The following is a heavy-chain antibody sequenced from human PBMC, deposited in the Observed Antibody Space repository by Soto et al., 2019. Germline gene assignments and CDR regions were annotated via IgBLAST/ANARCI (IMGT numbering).Heavy chain of an antibody. CDR2: IYYTGYT. CDR3: ASLAWAKIRGFDF. D-gene: IGHD3-10*01. CDR1: GDSLKSSNYY. V-gene: IGHV4-39*01. J-gene: IGHJ4*02. Sequence: SETLSLTCTVSGDSLKSSNYYWGWIRQPPERGLGWIGSIYYTGYTYYNSSLKSRVIISVDTSKNQFSLKVTSVTAADTAVYYCASLAWAKIRGFDFWGQGALVTVSS.